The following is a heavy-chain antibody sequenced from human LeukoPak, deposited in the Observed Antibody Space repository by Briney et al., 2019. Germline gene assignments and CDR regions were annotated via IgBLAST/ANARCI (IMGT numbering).Heavy chain of an antibody. CDR3: ARDTAIVVVIAFDI. CDR2: INPNSGGT. D-gene: IGHD2-21*01. V-gene: IGHV1-2*02. CDR1: GYTLTGYY. Sequence: ASVKVSCKASGYTLTGYYMHWVRQAPGQGLEWMGWINPNSGGTNYAQKFQGRVTMTRDTSISTAYMELSRLRSDDTAVYYCARDTAIVVVIAFDIWGQGTMVTVSS. J-gene: IGHJ3*02.